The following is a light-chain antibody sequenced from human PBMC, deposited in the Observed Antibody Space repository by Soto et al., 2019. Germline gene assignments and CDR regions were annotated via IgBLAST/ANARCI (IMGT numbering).Light chain of an antibody. Sequence: DIVMTQSPDSLAVSLGERATINCKSSQSVLYSSNNKNYLAWYQQKPGQPPKLLIYWASTRESGVPDRFSGSGSGTDFTLTISSLRAEDVAVYYCQQYYITPPTTFGGGTKVEIK. CDR3: QQYYITPPTT. CDR1: QSVLYSSNNKNY. V-gene: IGKV4-1*01. J-gene: IGKJ4*01. CDR2: WAS.